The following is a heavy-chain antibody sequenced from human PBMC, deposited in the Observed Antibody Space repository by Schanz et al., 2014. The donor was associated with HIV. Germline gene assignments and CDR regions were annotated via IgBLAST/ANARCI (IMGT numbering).Heavy chain of an antibody. Sequence: EVQLVESGGDLVQPGRSLRLSCAASGFTFDDYAMHWVRQAPGKGLEWVSGISWNSGSIGYADSVKGRFTISRDNTENSLSLQMNSLRAEDTAVYYCARELVPSWGAFDIWGQGTMVTV. CDR1: GFTFDDYA. CDR2: ISWNSGSI. D-gene: IGHD3-16*01. V-gene: IGHV3-9*01. CDR3: ARELVPSWGAFDI. J-gene: IGHJ3*02.